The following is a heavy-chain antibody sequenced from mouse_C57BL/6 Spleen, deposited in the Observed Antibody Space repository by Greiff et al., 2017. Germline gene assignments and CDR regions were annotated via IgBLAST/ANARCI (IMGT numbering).Heavy chain of an antibody. CDR3: TRCDSSGYVRFAY. J-gene: IGHJ3*01. CDR2: IYPGSGST. D-gene: IGHD3-2*02. CDR1: GYTFTSYW. V-gene: IGHV1-55*01. Sequence: VQLQQSGAELVKPGASVKMSCKASGYTFTSYWITWVKQRPGQGLEWIGDIYPGSGSTNYNEKFKSKATLTVDTSSSTAYMQLSSLTSEDSAVYYCTRCDSSGYVRFAYWGQGTLVTVSA.